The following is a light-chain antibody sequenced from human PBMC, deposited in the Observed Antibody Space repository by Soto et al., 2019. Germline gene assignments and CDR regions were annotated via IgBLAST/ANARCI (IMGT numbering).Light chain of an antibody. CDR3: QQLNSFPLT. CDR2: AAS. CDR1: QGISSF. V-gene: IGKV1-9*01. Sequence: DIQLTQSPSFLSASVGDRVTITCRASQGISSFLAGYQQKPGKDPKLLIYAASTLQSGVPSRFSGSGSGTEFTLTISSLQPEDFATYYCQQLNSFPLTCGGGTKVQLQ. J-gene: IGKJ4*01.